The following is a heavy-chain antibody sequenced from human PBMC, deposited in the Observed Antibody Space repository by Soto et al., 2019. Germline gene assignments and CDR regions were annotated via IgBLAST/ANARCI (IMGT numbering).Heavy chain of an antibody. CDR1: GFTFSSYS. CDR3: ARALPRGYPEPLDY. V-gene: IGHV3-21*01. J-gene: IGHJ4*02. D-gene: IGHD3-16*02. CDR2: ISSSSSYI. Sequence: EVQLVESGGGLVKPGGSLRLSCAASGFTFSSYSMNWVRQAPGKGLEWVSSISSSSSYIYYADSVKGRFTISRDNAKNTLYLQMNSLRTEETAVYYCARALPRGYPEPLDYWGQGTLVTVSS.